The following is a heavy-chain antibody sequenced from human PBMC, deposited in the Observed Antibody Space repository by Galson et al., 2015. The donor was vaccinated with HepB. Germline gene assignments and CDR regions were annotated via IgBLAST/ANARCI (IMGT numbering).Heavy chain of an antibody. CDR1: GGSISSGGYS. V-gene: IGHV4-30-2*01. CDR2: IYHSGST. D-gene: IGHD5/OR15-5a*01. J-gene: IGHJ4*02. Sequence: TLSLTCAVSGGSISSGGYSWSWIRQPPGKGLEWIGYIYHSGSTYYNPSLKSRVTISVDRSKNQFSLKLSSVTAADTAVYYCARGGWSTPFDYWGQGTLVTVSS. CDR3: ARGGWSTPFDY.